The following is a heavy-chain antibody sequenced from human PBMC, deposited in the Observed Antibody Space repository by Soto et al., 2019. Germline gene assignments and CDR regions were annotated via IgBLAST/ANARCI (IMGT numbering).Heavy chain of an antibody. CDR3: ASAGYV. V-gene: IGHV4-4*02. CDR2: IYHTGGV. J-gene: IGHJ3*01. Sequence: PSKPLSITRVVTAASISSDKNSWTWFRQKQDKGLEWIGEIYHTGGVNYMSSLRGRITMSVDKINNQFSLQLRSMTAADTATYECASAGYVW. CDR1: AASISSDKNS.